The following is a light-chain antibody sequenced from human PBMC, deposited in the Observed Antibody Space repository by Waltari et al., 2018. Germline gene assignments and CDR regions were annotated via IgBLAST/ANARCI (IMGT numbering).Light chain of an antibody. J-gene: IGLJ1*01. CDR3: CSYAGSMTVA. CDR1: SSDVGYYNL. CDR2: EVS. Sequence: QSALTQPASVSGSPGQSITISCTGTSSDVGYYNLVSWYQQHPGEVPKLLIYEVSARPSGVSNRFSGCKSGNTASLTIAGLQTEDEADYYCCSYAGSMTVAFGSGTEVTVL. V-gene: IGLV2-23*02.